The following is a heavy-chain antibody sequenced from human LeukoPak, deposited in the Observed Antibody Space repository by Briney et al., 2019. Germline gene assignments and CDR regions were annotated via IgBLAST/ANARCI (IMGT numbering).Heavy chain of an antibody. CDR2: ISSSSSYI. V-gene: IGHV3-21*01. CDR1: GFTFSRYS. J-gene: IGHJ3*02. CDR3: ARNYDSSGYYYDADAFDI. Sequence: KPGGSLRLSCAAYGFTFSRYSMNWVRQDPGKGLEWVSSISSSSSYIYYADSVKGRFTISRDNAKNSLYLQMTSLRAEDTAVYYCARNYDSSGYYYDADAFDIWGQGTMVTVSS. D-gene: IGHD3-22*01.